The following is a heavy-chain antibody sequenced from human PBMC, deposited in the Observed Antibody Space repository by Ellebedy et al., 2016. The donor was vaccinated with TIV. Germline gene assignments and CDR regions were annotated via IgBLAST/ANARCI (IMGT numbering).Heavy chain of an antibody. D-gene: IGHD3-3*01. V-gene: IGHV5-51*01. CDR3: ATPSGRFFQGVDY. Sequence: GESLKISXTGSGYSFTSYWIGWVRQMPGKGLEWMGIIYPGDSDTRYSPSFQGQVTISADKSISTAYLQWSSLKASDTAMYYCATPSGRFFQGVDYWGQGTLVTVSS. CDR1: GYSFTSYW. CDR2: IYPGDSDT. J-gene: IGHJ4*02.